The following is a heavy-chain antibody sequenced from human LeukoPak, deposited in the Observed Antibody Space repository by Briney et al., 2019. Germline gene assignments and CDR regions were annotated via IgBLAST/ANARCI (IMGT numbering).Heavy chain of an antibody. Sequence: GGSLRLSCAASGFTFSSYSMNWVRQAPGKGLEWVSSISSSSSYIYYADSVKGRFTISRDNAKNSLYLQMNSLRAEDTAVYYYARVSRGESSRHILYYYYYGMDVWGQGTTVTVSS. V-gene: IGHV3-21*01. CDR3: ARVSRGESSRHILYYYYYGMDV. CDR2: ISSSSSYI. D-gene: IGHD2-21*01. CDR1: GFTFSSYS. J-gene: IGHJ6*02.